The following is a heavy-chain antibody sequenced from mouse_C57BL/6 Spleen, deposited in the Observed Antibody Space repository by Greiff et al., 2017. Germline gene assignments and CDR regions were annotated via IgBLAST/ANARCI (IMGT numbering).Heavy chain of an antibody. CDR1: GYTFTSYW. CDR2: IDPDSGGT. V-gene: IGHV1-72*01. D-gene: IGHD2-5*01. Sequence: VQLQQPGAELVKPGASVKLSCKASGYTFTSYWMHWVKQRPGRGLEWIGRIDPDSGGTKSNEQFKSKATLTVDKPSSTAYMQLSILTSEDAAVYYCARPTYYSNYVEAMDDWGQGTSVTVAS. J-gene: IGHJ4*01. CDR3: ARPTYYSNYVEAMDD.